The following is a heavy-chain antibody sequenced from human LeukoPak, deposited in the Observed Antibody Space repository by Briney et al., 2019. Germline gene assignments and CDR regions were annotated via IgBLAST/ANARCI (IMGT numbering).Heavy chain of an antibody. CDR1: GFTFSSYG. D-gene: IGHD4-17*01. V-gene: IGHV3-30*18. CDR3: AKDAYGDPHASSYYYYSMDV. CDR2: ISYDGSNK. Sequence: GRSLRLSCAASGFTFSSYGMHWVRQAPGKGLEWVAVISYDGSNKYYADSVKGRFTISRDNSKNTLYLQMNSLRAEDTAVYYCAKDAYGDPHASSYYYYSMDVWGQGTTVTVSS. J-gene: IGHJ6*02.